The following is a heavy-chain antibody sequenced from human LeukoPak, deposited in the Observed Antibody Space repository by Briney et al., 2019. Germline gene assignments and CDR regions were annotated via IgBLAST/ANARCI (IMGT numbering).Heavy chain of an antibody. V-gene: IGHV4-59*08. D-gene: IGHD3-10*01. CDR2: IYYSGST. CDR1: GGSISSYY. CDR3: ARVHYGSGSLYYYYYYMDV. J-gene: IGHJ6*03. Sequence: SETLSLTCTVSGGSISSYYWSWIRQPPGKGLEWIGYIYYSGSTSYNPSLKSRVTISVDTSKNQFSLKLTSVTAADTAVYYCARVHYGSGSLYYYYYYMDVWGKGTTVTISS.